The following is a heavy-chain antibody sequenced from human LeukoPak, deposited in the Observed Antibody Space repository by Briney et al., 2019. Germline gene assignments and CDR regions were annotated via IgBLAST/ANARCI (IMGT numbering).Heavy chain of an antibody. CDR1: GYSFTSYW. V-gene: IGHV5-51*01. Sequence: GESLKISCKGSGYSFTSYWIGWVRQMPGKGLEWMGMISPGDFDTRYTPSFKGQVTISADKSISTAYLQWSSLKASDTAIYYCARHQGGMDVWGQGTTVTVSS. CDR2: ISPGDFDT. J-gene: IGHJ6*02. CDR3: ARHQGGMDV.